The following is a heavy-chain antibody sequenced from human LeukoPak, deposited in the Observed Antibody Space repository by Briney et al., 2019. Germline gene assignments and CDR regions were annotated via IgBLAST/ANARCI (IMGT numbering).Heavy chain of an antibody. CDR2: INHSGST. J-gene: IGHJ4*02. Sequence: SETLSLTCAVYGGSFSGYYWSWIRQPPGKGLEWIGEINHSGSTNYNPSLKSRVTISVDTSKNQFSLKLSSVTAADTAVYYCARDRVGGTVTFDYWGQGTLVTVSS. V-gene: IGHV4-34*01. CDR1: GGSFSGYY. CDR3: ARDRVGGTVTFDY. D-gene: IGHD4-17*01.